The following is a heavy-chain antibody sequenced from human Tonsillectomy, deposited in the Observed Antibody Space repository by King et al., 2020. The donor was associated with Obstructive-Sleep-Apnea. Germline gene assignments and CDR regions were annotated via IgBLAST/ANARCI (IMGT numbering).Heavy chain of an antibody. D-gene: IGHD1-14*01. CDR2: MKPNSGNT. CDR3: ARGSRTFDI. Sequence: VQLVESGAEVKKPGASLKVSCKASGYTFTSYDINWLRQATGPGLEWMGWMKPNSGNTDYAQSFQGRLTLPRNTSISTAYMELSSLRSEDTAVYYCARGSRTFDIWGQGTMVTVSS. V-gene: IGHV1-8*01. J-gene: IGHJ3*02. CDR1: GYTFTSYD.